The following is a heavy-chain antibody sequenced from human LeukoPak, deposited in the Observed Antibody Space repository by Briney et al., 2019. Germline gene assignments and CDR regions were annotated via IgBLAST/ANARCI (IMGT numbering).Heavy chain of an antibody. V-gene: IGHV4-34*01. D-gene: IGHD6-19*01. CDR1: GGSFSGYY. J-gene: IGHJ4*02. Sequence: SETLSLTCAVHGGSFSGYYWSWIRQPPGKGLEWIGEINHSGSTNHNPSLKSRVTISVDTSKNQFSLKLSSVTAADTAVYYCARAPQQWLLQNWGQGTLVTVSS. CDR3: ARAPQQWLLQN. CDR2: INHSGST.